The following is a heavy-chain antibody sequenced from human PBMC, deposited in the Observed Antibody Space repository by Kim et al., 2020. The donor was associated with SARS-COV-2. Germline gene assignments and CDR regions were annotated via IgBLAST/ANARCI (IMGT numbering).Heavy chain of an antibody. D-gene: IGHD2-2*01. V-gene: IGHV3-64D*06. Sequence: GGSLRLSCSASGFTFSSYAMHWVRQAPGKGLEYVSAISSNGGSTYYADSVKGRFTISRDNSKNTLYLQMSSLRAEDTAVYYCVKGLREVPAATDAFDIWGQGTMVTVSS. J-gene: IGHJ3*02. CDR3: VKGLREVPAATDAFDI. CDR2: ISSNGGST. CDR1: GFTFSSYA.